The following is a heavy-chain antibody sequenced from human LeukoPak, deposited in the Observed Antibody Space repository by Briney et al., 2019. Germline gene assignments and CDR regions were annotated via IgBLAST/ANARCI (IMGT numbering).Heavy chain of an antibody. V-gene: IGHV4-59*01. D-gene: IGHD3-3*01. CDR2: IYYSGST. Sequence: NPSETLSLTCTVSGGSISSYYWSWIRQPPGKGLEWIGYIYYSGSTNYNPSLKSRVTISVDTSKNQFSLKLSSVTAADTAVYYCARDGSSGGFLEWNYYYYGMDVWGQGTTVTVSS. CDR3: ARDGSSGGFLEWNYYYYGMDV. CDR1: GGSISSYY. J-gene: IGHJ6*02.